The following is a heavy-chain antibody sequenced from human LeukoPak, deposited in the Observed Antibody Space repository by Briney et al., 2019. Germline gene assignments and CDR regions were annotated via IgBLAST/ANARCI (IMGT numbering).Heavy chain of an antibody. Sequence: ASVKVSCKASGYTFTSYGISWVRQAPGQGRGWMGWISAYNGNTNYTQKLQGRVTMTTDKSTSTAYMEPRSLRSDDTAVYYCARXESXLWRGXXLIDYWGQGTLVTVS. J-gene: IGHJ4*02. D-gene: IGHD3-3*01. CDR1: GYTFTSYG. V-gene: IGHV1-18*01. CDR3: ARXESXLWRGXXLIDY. CDR2: ISAYNGNT.